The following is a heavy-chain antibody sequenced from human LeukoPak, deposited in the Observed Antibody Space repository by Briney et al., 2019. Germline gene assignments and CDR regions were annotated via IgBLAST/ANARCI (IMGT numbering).Heavy chain of an antibody. Sequence: GGSLRLSCAASGFTFSGSAMRWVRQASGKGLEWVGRIRSKANSYATAYAASVKGRFTISRDDSKNTAYLQMNSLKTEDTAVYYCTRHDSSSSRYDYWGQGTLVTVSS. CDR3: TRHDSSSSRYDY. CDR2: IRSKANSYAT. J-gene: IGHJ4*02. CDR1: GFTFSGSA. D-gene: IGHD6-13*01. V-gene: IGHV3-73*01.